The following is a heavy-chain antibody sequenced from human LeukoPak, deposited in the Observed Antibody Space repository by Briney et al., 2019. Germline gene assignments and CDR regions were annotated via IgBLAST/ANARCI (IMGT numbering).Heavy chain of an antibody. Sequence: PGGSLRLSCAASGFTFSSYGMHWVRQAPGKGLEWVAVIWYDGSNKYCADSVKGRFTISRDNSKNTLYLQMNSLRAEDTAVYYCARDWRLGRGYITPINYWGQGTLVTVSS. CDR1: GFTFSSYG. V-gene: IGHV3-33*01. CDR2: IWYDGSNK. CDR3: ARDWRLGRGYITPINY. D-gene: IGHD5-12*01. J-gene: IGHJ4*02.